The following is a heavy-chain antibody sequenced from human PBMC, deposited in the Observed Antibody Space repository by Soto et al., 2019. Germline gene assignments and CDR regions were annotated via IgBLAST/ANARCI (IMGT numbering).Heavy chain of an antibody. D-gene: IGHD2-15*01. CDR3: ARAPRTEFEGYCSGGSCSGAFDI. V-gene: IGHV4-31*03. CDR2: IYYSGST. Sequence: QVQLQESGPGLVKPSQTLSLTCTVSDGSISSGGYYWSWIRQHPGKGLEWIGYIYYSGSTYYNPSLKSRVTITVDTSKNQFSLKLSSVTAADTAVYYCARAPRTEFEGYCSGGSCSGAFDIWGQGTMVTVSS. CDR1: DGSISSGGYY. J-gene: IGHJ3*02.